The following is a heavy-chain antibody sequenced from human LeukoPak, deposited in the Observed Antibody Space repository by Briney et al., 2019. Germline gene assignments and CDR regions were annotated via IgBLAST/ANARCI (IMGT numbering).Heavy chain of an antibody. CDR3: ASGGDPQWLVHGEY. Sequence: AGGSLRHPCAASGFSVSSNYMIWVRQAPGKGLEWVSVLYSAGSTYFADSVKGRFTISRDNSKNTLYLQMNSLKPEDTAVYYCASGGDPQWLVHGEYWGQGTPVSVSS. J-gene: IGHJ4*02. CDR1: GFSVSSNY. CDR2: LYSAGST. D-gene: IGHD6-19*01. V-gene: IGHV3-53*01.